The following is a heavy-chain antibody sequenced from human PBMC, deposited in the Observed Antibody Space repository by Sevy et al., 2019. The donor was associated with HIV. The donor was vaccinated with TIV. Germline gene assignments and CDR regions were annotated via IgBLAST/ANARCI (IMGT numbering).Heavy chain of an antibody. V-gene: IGHV1-24*01. CDR2: FDPEDGET. D-gene: IGHD2-21*01. CDR1: GYTLTELS. CDR3: ATSGYGGGGNKLGIANYYFDY. J-gene: IGHJ4*02. Sequence: ASVKVSCKVSGYTLTELSMHWVRQAPGKGLEWMGGFDPEDGETIYAQKFQGRVTMTEDTSTDTAYMELSSLRSEDTAVYYCATSGYGGGGNKLGIANYYFDYWGQGTLVTVSS.